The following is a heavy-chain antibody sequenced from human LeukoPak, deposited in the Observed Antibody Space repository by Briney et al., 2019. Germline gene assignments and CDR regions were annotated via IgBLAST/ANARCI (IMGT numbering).Heavy chain of an antibody. CDR2: IYYSGGA. V-gene: IGHV4-59*01. J-gene: IGHJ4*02. CDR1: GFSISGYY. CDR3: ARDIGAAHSDY. Sequence: SETLSLTCTVSGFSISGYYRSWVRQPPGKGLEWIGYIYYSGGAKYNPSLKSRLTLSVDTSKNQFSLKLTSVTAADTAVYYCARDIGAAHSDYWGQGTLVTV. D-gene: IGHD1-26*01.